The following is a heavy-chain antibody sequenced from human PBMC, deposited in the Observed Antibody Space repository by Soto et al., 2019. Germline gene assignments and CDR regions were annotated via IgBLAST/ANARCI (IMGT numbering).Heavy chain of an antibody. CDR2: IHPNTGGT. V-gene: IGHV1-2*02. J-gene: IGHJ6*02. CDR1: GYPYTNSY. CDR3: ASDFRTRGWFRQAGNFAMDV. D-gene: IGHD6-19*01. Sequence: QVQLVQSGAEVRKPGASVKVSCKASGYPYTNSYMHWGRQAPGQGLEWMGWIHPNTGGTNYAQKFQGRVTMTRDTSVSTVYMELNRLTSDDTAIYFCASDFRTRGWFRQAGNFAMDVWGQGTTVTVS.